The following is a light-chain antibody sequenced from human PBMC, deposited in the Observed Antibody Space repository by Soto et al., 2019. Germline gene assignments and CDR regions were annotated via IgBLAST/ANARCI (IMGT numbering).Light chain of an antibody. J-gene: IGKJ2*01. CDR1: QSVSSNY. CDR3: QQYGSSSYT. CDR2: GAS. Sequence: DIVLTQSPDTLSLSPGERATLSCRASQSVSSNYLAWYQQKPGQAPRLLIYGASTRATGIPDRFSGSGSGIDFTLTISRLAPEDFAVYYCQQYGSSSYTFGQGTRLEIK. V-gene: IGKV3-20*01.